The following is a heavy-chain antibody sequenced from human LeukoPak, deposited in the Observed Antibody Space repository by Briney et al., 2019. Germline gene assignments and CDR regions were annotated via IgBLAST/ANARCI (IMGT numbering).Heavy chain of an antibody. V-gene: IGHV1-46*01. CDR1: VYTFTSYY. J-gene: IGHJ5*02. Sequence: GASVKVSCKASVYTFTSYYMHWVRQTPAQGLEWMGIINPSGGNTSYEQKVQGRVTMIRDTSTSIVYMELSSLRSEDRAVYYCARAQAWDASDPNWFDPWGQGSLVIVSS. D-gene: IGHD1-26*01. CDR2: INPSGGNT. CDR3: ARAQAWDASDPNWFDP.